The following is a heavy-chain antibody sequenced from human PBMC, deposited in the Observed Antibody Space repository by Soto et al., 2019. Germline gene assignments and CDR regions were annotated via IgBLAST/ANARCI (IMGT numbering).Heavy chain of an antibody. CDR3: ARHEGQQWLNYYYYYMDV. CDR2: IYYSGST. D-gene: IGHD6-19*01. J-gene: IGHJ6*03. Sequence: SETLSLTCTVSGGSISSSSYYWGWIRQPPGKGLEWIGSIYYSGSTYYNPSLKSRVTISVDTSKNQFSLKLSSVTAADTAVYYCARHEGQQWLNYYYYYMDVWGKGTTVTVSS. V-gene: IGHV4-39*01. CDR1: GGSISSSSYY.